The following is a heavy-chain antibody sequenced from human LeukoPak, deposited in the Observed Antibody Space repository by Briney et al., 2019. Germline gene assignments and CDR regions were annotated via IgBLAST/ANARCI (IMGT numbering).Heavy chain of an antibody. J-gene: IGHJ1*01. D-gene: IGHD3-10*01. CDR3: ASRTMVRSRRGAEYFQH. CDR2: IYYSGST. V-gene: IGHV4-59*08. Sequence: SETLSLTCTVSGGSISSYYWSWIRQPPGKGLEWIGYIYYSGSTNYNPSLKSRVTISVDTSKNQFSLKLSSVTAADTAAYYCASRTMVRSRRGAEYFQHWGQGTLVTVSS. CDR1: GGSISSYY.